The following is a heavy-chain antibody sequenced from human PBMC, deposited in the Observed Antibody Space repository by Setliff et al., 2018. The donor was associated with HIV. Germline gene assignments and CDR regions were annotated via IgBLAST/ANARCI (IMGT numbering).Heavy chain of an antibody. Sequence: ASVKVSCKASGGTFSSYAISWVRQAPGQGLEWMGGIIPIFGTANYAQKFQGRVTITTDESTSTAYMELSSLRPEDTAVYYCASARIPTGGVSTSLDFWGQGTLVTVSS. D-gene: IGHD3-3*01. CDR3: ASARIPTGGVSTSLDF. CDR2: IIPIFGTA. CDR1: GGTFSSYA. J-gene: IGHJ4*02. V-gene: IGHV1-69*05.